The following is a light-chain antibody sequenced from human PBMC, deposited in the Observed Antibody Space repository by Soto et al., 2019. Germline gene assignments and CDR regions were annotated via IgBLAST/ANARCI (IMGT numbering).Light chain of an antibody. Sequence: IVLTQSPETLSLSPGERVTLSCRASQSISTFLAWYQQKAGQAPRLLIYDTSKRATGIPARFSGSGFGTEFTLTISSLEPEDFGVYYCQHRYNWPLTFGGGTKVEI. CDR2: DTS. CDR1: QSISTF. J-gene: IGKJ4*01. V-gene: IGKV3-11*01. CDR3: QHRYNWPLT.